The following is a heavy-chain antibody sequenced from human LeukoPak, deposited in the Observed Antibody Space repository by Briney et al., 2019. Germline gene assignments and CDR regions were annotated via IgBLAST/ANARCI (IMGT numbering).Heavy chain of an antibody. D-gene: IGHD3-9*01. V-gene: IGHV3-23*01. CDR3: AKISLVYLDGLDY. CDR2: ISGSGGST. Sequence: GESLKISCKGSGYSFTSYWIGWVRQMPGKGLEWVSAISGSGGSTYYADSVKGRFTISRDNSKNTLYLQMNSLRAEDTAVYYCAKISLVYLDGLDYWGQGTLVTVSS. J-gene: IGHJ4*02. CDR1: GYSFTSYW.